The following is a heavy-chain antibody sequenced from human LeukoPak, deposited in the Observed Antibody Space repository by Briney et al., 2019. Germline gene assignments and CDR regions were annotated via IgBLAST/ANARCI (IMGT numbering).Heavy chain of an antibody. V-gene: IGHV3-21*01. CDR3: ARGLQRITDWYFDL. CDR1: GFTFSTYS. J-gene: IGHJ2*01. Sequence: GGSLRLSCEASGFTFSTYSMNWVRQAPGKGLEWVSSIDSSSTYIYYADSLKGRFTISRDNAKNSLFLQVNSLRAEDTAVYYCARGLQRITDWYFDLWGRGTLVTVSS. D-gene: IGHD1-14*01. CDR2: IDSSSTYI.